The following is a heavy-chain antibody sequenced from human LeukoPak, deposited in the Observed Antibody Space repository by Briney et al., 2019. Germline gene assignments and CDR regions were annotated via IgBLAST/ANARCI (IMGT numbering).Heavy chain of an antibody. D-gene: IGHD5-24*01. CDR3: AKDSGAGDGYTYFDY. J-gene: IGHJ4*02. Sequence: GGSLRLSCTASGFTFVNYAMSWVRQAPGKGLEWVAVISYDGSNKYYADSVKGRFTISRDNSKNTLYLQMNSLRAEDTAVYYCAKDSGAGDGYTYFDYWGQGTLVTVSS. V-gene: IGHV3-30*18. CDR2: ISYDGSNK. CDR1: GFTFVNYA.